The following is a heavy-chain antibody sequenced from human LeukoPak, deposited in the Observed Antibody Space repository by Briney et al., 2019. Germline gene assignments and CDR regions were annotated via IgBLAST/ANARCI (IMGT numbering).Heavy chain of an antibody. D-gene: IGHD3-22*01. CDR1: GYTFTSYY. Sequence: ASVKVSCKASGYTFTSYYMHWVRQAPGQGLEWMGIINPSGGSTSYAQKFQGRVTMTRDMSTSTAYMELRSLRSDDTAVYYCARISSGRYYYYMDVWGKGTTVTVSS. CDR2: INPSGGST. J-gene: IGHJ6*03. V-gene: IGHV1-46*01. CDR3: ARISSGRYYYYMDV.